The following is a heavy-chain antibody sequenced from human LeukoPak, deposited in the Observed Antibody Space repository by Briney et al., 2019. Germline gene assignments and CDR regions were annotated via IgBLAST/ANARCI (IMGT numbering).Heavy chain of an antibody. CDR1: GGSFSGYY. J-gene: IGHJ3*02. Sequence: PSETLSLTCAVYGGSFSGYYWSWIRQPPGKGLEWLGEINHSGSTNYNPSLKSRVTISVDTSKNQFSLKLSSVTAADTAVYYCARWMVRGVIRAFDIWGQGTMVTVSS. D-gene: IGHD3-10*01. CDR2: INHSGST. CDR3: ARWMVRGVIRAFDI. V-gene: IGHV4-34*01.